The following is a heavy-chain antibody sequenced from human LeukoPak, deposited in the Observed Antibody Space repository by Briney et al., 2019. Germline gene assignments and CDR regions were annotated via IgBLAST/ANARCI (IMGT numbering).Heavy chain of an antibody. CDR2: INPNSGGT. V-gene: IGHV1-2*02. CDR1: GYTFTGYY. Sequence: ASVKVSCKASGYTFTGYYMHWVRQAPGQGLEWMGWINPNSGGTNYAQKFQGRVTMTRDTSISTAYMELSRLRSDATAVYYCARADIRVRAIYDYWGQGTLVTVSS. CDR3: ARADIRVRAIYDY. J-gene: IGHJ4*02. D-gene: IGHD3-10*01.